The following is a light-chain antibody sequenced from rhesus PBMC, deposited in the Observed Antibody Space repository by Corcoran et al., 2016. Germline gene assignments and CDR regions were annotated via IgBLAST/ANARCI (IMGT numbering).Light chain of an antibody. Sequence: DIQMTQSPSSLSASVGDKVTITCHASQGISSWLAWYQQKPGKAPKLLIYKASTLQSGVPSRFSGSGSGTDYTFTISSLQPEDVATYYWQHGYGTPYSFGQGTKVEIK. CDR3: QHGYGTPYS. CDR1: QGISSW. J-gene: IGKJ2*01. V-gene: IGKV1-18*01. CDR2: KAS.